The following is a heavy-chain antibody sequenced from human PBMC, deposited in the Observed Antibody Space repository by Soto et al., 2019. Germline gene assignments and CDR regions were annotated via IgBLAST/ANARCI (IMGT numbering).Heavy chain of an antibody. CDR1: GFSFSSNA. CDR3: ARGGVAARLDV. D-gene: IGHD6-6*01. V-gene: IGHV3-33*01. J-gene: IGHJ1*01. Sequence: QVQLVESGGGVVQPGRSLRLSCAASGFSFSSNAMHWVRQTPGKGLEWVAIIWYDGSNKYYADPVKGRFTISRDNAKNAVYVQRNSLGAEDTAVWGGARGGVAARLDVWGQGALGTISS. CDR2: IWYDGSNK.